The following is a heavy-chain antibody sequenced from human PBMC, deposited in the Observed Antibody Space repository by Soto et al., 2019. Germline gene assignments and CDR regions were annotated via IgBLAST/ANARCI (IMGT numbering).Heavy chain of an antibody. CDR3: ARVGIAVAGTFYFDY. CDR1: GGSISSGDYY. CDR2: IYYSGST. Sequence: QVQLQESGPGLVKPSQTLSLTCTVSGGSISSGDYYWSWIRQPPGKGLEWIGYIYYSGSTYYNPSRKSRVTISVDTSKNQFSLKLSSVTAADTAVYYCARVGIAVAGTFYFDYWGQGTLVTVSS. J-gene: IGHJ4*02. D-gene: IGHD6-19*01. V-gene: IGHV4-30-4*01.